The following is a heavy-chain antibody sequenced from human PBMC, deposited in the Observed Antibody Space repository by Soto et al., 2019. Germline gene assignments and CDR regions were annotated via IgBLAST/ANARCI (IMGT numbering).Heavy chain of an antibody. D-gene: IGHD3-10*01. CDR2: IYHSGST. V-gene: IGHV4-38-2*01. CDR3: ARVGRWTMYYYGSGDFGY. Sequence: PSETLSLTCAVSGYSISSGYYWGWIRQPPGKGLEWIGSIYHSGSTYYNPSLKSRVTISVDTSKNQFSLKLSSVTAADTAVYYCARVGRWTMYYYGSGDFGYWGQGTLVTVSS. J-gene: IGHJ4*02. CDR1: GYSISSGYY.